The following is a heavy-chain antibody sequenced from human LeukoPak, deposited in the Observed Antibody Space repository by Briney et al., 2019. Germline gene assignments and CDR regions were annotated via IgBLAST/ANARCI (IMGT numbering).Heavy chain of an antibody. CDR2: IYYSGST. V-gene: IGHV4-30-4*08. Sequence: SETLSPTCTVSGGSISSGDYYWSWIRQPPGKGLEWIGYIYYSGSTYYNPSLKSRVTISVDTSKNQFSLKLSSVTAADTAVYYCARAWGGWFDPWGQGTLVTVSS. D-gene: IGHD7-27*01. CDR1: GGSISSGDYY. CDR3: ARAWGGWFDP. J-gene: IGHJ5*02.